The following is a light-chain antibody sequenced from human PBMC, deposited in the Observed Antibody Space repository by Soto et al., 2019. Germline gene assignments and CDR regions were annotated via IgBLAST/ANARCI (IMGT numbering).Light chain of an antibody. CDR1: QGISTY. Sequence: DIQMTQSPSSLSASVGDRVTITCRASQGISTYLAWYQQKPGQVPKLLIYAASTLQSGVPSRFSGSGSGTDFTLTISSLQPEDVATYYCQKYNSAPLFGGGTKVEIK. J-gene: IGKJ4*01. CDR2: AAS. V-gene: IGKV1-27*01. CDR3: QKYNSAPL.